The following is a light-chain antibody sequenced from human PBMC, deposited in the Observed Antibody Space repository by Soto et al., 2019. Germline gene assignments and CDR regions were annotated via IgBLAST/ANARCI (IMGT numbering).Light chain of an antibody. V-gene: IGLV3-1*01. CDR1: TLRHEF. CDR3: QAWDSSTVL. Sequence: SYELTQPPSVSVSPGQTASMTCSGDTLRHEFVSWYQQRPGRSPVLVIYQDTKRPSGIPERFSGSKSGNTATLTISGTQAMDEAGYYCQAWDSSTVLFGGGTKLTVL. CDR2: QDT. J-gene: IGLJ2*01.